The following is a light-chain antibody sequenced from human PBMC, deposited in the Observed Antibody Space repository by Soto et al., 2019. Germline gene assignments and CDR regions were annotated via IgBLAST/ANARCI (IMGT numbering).Light chain of an antibody. V-gene: IGKV3-11*01. CDR1: QSVSSY. Sequence: EIVLTQYPATLSLSPGETATLSYRASQSVSSYLAWYQQKPDQAPRLLIYDASNRATGIPASFSGSRSGTDFTLTISSLEPEDFAVEYCQQRSTWPPVTFGGGTKVEIK. J-gene: IGKJ4*01. CDR2: DAS. CDR3: QQRSTWPPVT.